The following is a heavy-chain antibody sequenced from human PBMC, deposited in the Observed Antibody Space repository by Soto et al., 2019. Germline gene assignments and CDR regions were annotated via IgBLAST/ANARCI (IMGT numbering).Heavy chain of an antibody. CDR1: GYTFSDYY. CDR3: ARLNFYDSRGAASSSNP. Sequence: ASVKVSCKASGYTFSDYYIHWARQAPGQGLEWMGWIDPNSGDTTYAQKFQGRVTLTRDTSISTAYMDLRGLTSDDTAMYFCARLNFYDSRGAASSSNPWGQGTLVTVSS. D-gene: IGHD3-22*01. CDR2: IDPNSGDT. J-gene: IGHJ5*02. V-gene: IGHV1-2*02.